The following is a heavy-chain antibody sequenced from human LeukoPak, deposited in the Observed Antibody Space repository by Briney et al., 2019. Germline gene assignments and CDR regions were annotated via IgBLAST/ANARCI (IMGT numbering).Heavy chain of an antibody. Sequence: GGPLRLSCAPPGFIFSNYWMTWVRQAPGKGLEWVANIKRDGSEKYYVDSVRGRFTISRDNAKNTLYPQMNTLRAEDTAVYYCARDGGDCDSTTCYDRLDYWGQGTLVTVSS. V-gene: IGHV3-7*04. CDR1: GFIFSNYW. CDR2: IKRDGSEK. CDR3: ARDGGDCDSTTCYDRLDY. J-gene: IGHJ4*02. D-gene: IGHD2/OR15-2a*01.